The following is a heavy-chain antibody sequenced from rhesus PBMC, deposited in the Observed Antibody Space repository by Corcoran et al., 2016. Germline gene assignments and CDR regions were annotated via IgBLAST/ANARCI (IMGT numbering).Heavy chain of an antibody. J-gene: IGHJ2*01. CDR1: GGSISGYYY. D-gene: IGHD1-20*01. CDR3: ARRMAGTADWYFDI. CDR2: IYGNSATP. Sequence: QVQLQESGPGLVKPSETLSLTCTVSGGSISGYYYWSWIGQPPGKGLAWIGGIYGNSATPYYNPSLKSRVPISKATSKNQFSLKLSSVTAADTAVYYCARRMAGTADWYFDIWGPGTPITISS. V-gene: IGHV4-143*01.